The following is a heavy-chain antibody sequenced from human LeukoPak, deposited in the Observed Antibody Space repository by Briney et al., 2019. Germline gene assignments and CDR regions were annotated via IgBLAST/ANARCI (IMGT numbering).Heavy chain of an antibody. CDR2: IRYDGSNK. D-gene: IGHD2-21*01. Sequence: PGRSLRLSCAASGFTFSTYGMHWVRQAPGKGLEWVAFIRYDGSNKYYADSVKGRFTISRDNSKNTLYLQMNSLRAEDTAMYFCATHSVAVLPIATFDYWGQGTLVTVSS. CDR3: ATHSVAVLPIATFDY. J-gene: IGHJ4*02. V-gene: IGHV3-30*02. CDR1: GFTFSTYG.